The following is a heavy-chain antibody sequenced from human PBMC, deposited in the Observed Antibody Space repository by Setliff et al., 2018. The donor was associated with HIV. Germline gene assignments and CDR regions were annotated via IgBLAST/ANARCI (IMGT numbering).Heavy chain of an antibody. Sequence: PSETLSLTCSVSGGSISSGGYCWSWIRQLPGKGLDWIGYIYYSGSSYYNPSLQSRVTISVDTSKNQFSLKLSSVTAADTAVYYCAGGPGTTSIDYWAQGTLVTVSS. J-gene: IGHJ4*02. D-gene: IGHD1-26*01. CDR3: AGGPGTTSIDY. V-gene: IGHV4-31*03. CDR1: GGSISSGGYC. CDR2: IYYSGSS.